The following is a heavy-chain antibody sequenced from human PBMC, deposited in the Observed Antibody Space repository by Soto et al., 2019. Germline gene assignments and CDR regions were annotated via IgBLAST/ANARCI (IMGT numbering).Heavy chain of an antibody. CDR3: ARAYHRIAVAGGTGSWFDP. CDR2: ISAYNGNT. CDR1: GYTFTNFG. J-gene: IGHJ5*02. V-gene: IGHV1-18*01. Sequence: GASVKVSCKASGYTFTNFGISWVRQAPGQGLEWMGWISAYNGNTNYAQNFQGRVTMTTDTSTSTAYMELRSLRSEDTAVYYCARAYHRIAVAGGTGSWFDPWGQGTLVTVSS. D-gene: IGHD6-19*01.